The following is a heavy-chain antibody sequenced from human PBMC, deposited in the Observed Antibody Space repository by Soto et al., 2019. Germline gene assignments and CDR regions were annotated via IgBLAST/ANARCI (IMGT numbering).Heavy chain of an antibody. J-gene: IGHJ6*03. V-gene: IGHV4-34*01. CDR2: INHSGST. D-gene: IGHD3-3*01. CDR1: GGSFSGYY. Sequence: SETLSLTCAVYGGSFSGYYWSWIRQPPGKGLEWIGEINHSGSTNYNPSLKSRVIISVDTSKNQFSLKLSSVTAADTAVYYCARDGPSYYDFWSGYYYYMDVWGKGTTVTVSS. CDR3: ARDGPSYYDFWSGYYYYMDV.